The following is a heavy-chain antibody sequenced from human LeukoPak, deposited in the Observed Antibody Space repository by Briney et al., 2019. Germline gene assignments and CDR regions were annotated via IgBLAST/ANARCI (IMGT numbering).Heavy chain of an antibody. Sequence: GGSLRLSCAASGFTFSSYGMHWVRQAPGKGLEWVAVIWYDGSNKYYADSVKGRFTISRDNSKNTLYLQMNSLRAEDTAAYYCAKGPGSYLDYWGQGTLVTVSS. V-gene: IGHV3-33*06. CDR2: IWYDGSNK. D-gene: IGHD2-15*01. CDR3: AKGPGSYLDY. J-gene: IGHJ4*02. CDR1: GFTFSSYG.